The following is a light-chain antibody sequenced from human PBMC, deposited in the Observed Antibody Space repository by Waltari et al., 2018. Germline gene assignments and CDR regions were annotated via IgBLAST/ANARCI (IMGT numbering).Light chain of an antibody. CDR1: SSDVGNYNL. CDR2: EVS. V-gene: IGLV2-23*02. Sequence: QSALTPPASVSGAPGQSIPIPCTGTSSDVGNYNLVSWYQQHPGKAPNLMIYEVSQRPSGVSNRFSGSKSGNTASLTISGLQPEDETDYYCCSYAGHSTYVFGTGTKVTVL. J-gene: IGLJ1*01. CDR3: CSYAGHSTYV.